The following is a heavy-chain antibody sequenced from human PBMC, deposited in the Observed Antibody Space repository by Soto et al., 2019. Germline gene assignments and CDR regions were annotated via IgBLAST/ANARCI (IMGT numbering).Heavy chain of an antibody. Sequence: SETLSLTCNLSGGSFHNFYWLWIRQPPGKGLEWVGHVHYSGSTNYSPSLNSRATISLDTSKSQLSLKLRSVTAADTAMYFCARGVGYCATSGYFSFESWCQGTPVTICS. V-gene: IGHV4-59*01. CDR1: GGSFHNFY. CDR2: VHYSGST. D-gene: IGHD6-25*01. J-gene: IGHJ4*02. CDR3: ARGVGYCATSGYFSFES.